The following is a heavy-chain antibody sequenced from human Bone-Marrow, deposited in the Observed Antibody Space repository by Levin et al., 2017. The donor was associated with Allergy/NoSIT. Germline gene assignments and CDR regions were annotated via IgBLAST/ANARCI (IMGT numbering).Heavy chain of an antibody. D-gene: IGHD3-3*01. Sequence: GASVKVSCAASGFSVSSNYMAWVRQAPGKGLEWVSFIYSGGSTHYTDSVKGRFTIYRDSSENTLYLQMNNLRAEDTAVYFCARVPGFSWGQGTLVTVSS. CDR2: IYSGGST. J-gene: IGHJ4*02. V-gene: IGHV3-53*01. CDR1: GFSVSSNY. CDR3: ARVPGFS.